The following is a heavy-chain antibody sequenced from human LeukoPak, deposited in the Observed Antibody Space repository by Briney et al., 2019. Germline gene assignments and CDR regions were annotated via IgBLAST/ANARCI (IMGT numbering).Heavy chain of an antibody. D-gene: IGHD1-26*01. V-gene: IGHV4-39*01. CDR1: GGSISSYY. Sequence: SETLSLTCTVSGGSISSYYWGWIRQPPGKGLEWIGSIYYSGSTYYNPSLKSRVTISVDTSKNQFSLKLSSVTAADTAVYYCARNVGATTFADYWGQGTLVTVSS. CDR2: IYYSGST. CDR3: ARNVGATTFADY. J-gene: IGHJ4*02.